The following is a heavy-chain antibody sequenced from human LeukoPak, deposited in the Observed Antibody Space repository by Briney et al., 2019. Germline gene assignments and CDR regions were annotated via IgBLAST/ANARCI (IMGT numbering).Heavy chain of an antibody. CDR2: INPNSGGT. CDR1: GYTFTGYY. CDR3: AXAGVNXXSXNWFDP. Sequence: ASVKVSCKASGYTFTGYYMHWVRQAPGQGLEWMGWINPNSGGTNYXQKFQGRVTMTRDTSISTAYMELSRLRSDDTAVYYCAXAGVNXXSXNWFDPWGQGTLVTVSS. J-gene: IGHJ5*02. V-gene: IGHV1-2*02. D-gene: IGHD1-1*01.